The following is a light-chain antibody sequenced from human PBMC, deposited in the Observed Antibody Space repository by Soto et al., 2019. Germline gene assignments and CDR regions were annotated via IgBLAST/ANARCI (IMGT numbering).Light chain of an antibody. CDR3: QQYFSPPPT. CDR1: QSVLYGSNDRNS. V-gene: IGKV4-1*01. J-gene: IGKJ2*01. Sequence: DIVMTQSPDSLAVSPGERATINCKSSQSVLYGSNDRNSLAWFQQKPGQPPRLLIYWASTRESGVPDRFSGSGSGTDLTLTIICLQPEDVAVYYCQQYFSPPPTFGQGTKLEIK. CDR2: WAS.